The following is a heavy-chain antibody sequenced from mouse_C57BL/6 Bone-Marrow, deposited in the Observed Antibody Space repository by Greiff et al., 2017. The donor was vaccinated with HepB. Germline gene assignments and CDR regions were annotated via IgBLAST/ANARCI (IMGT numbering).Heavy chain of an antibody. CDR3: ARNGSSYFDY. CDR1: GYTFTSYW. J-gene: IGHJ2*01. V-gene: IGHV1-69*01. CDR2: IDPSDSYT. D-gene: IGHD1-1*01. Sequence: QVQLKQPGAELVMPGASVKLSCKASGYTFTSYWMHWVKQRPGQGLELIGEIDPSDSYTNYNQKFKGKSTLTVDKSSSTAYMQLSSLTSEDSAVYYCARNGSSYFDYWGQGTTLTVSS.